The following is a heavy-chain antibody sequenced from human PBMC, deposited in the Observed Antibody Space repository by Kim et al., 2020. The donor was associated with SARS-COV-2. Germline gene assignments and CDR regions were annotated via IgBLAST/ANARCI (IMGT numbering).Heavy chain of an antibody. CDR1: GFTVNSSY. CDR3: ARDNGWGYYDSSGYFSPTFDS. J-gene: IGHJ4*02. V-gene: IGHV3-66*03. CDR2: LYSGGYSGGTT. Sequence: GGSLRLSCAASGFTVNSSYMSWVRQAPGKGLEWVSVLYSGGYSGGTTYYADSVKGRFTISRDNSKNTLYLQMNSLRAEDTAVYYCARDNGWGYYDSSGYFSPTFDSWGRGTLVAVSS. D-gene: IGHD3-22*01.